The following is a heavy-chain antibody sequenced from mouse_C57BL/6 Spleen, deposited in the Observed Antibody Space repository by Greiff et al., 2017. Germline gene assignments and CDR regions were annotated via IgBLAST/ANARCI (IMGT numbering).Heavy chain of an antibody. Sequence: VKLQESGAELARPGASVKLSCKASGYTFTSYGISWVKQRTGQGLEWIGEIYPRSGNTYYNEKFKGKATLTADKSSSTAYIELRSLTSEDSAVYFCARSGSNYPSYWYFDVWGTGTTVTVSS. D-gene: IGHD2-5*01. CDR3: ARSGSNYPSYWYFDV. V-gene: IGHV1-81*01. CDR1: GYTFTSYG. J-gene: IGHJ1*03. CDR2: IYPRSGNT.